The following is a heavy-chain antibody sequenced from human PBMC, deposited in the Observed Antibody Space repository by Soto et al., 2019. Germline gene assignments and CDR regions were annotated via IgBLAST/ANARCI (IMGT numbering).Heavy chain of an antibody. CDR1: GYTFTSYG. CDR2: ISAYNGNT. V-gene: IGHV1-18*01. J-gene: IGHJ6*02. Sequence: ASVKVSCKASGYTFTSYGISWVRQAPGQGLEWMGWISAYNGNTNYAQKLQGRVTMTTDTSTSTAYMELRSLRSDDTAVYYCARARWFGEQNYYYYGMDVWGQGTTVTVSS. CDR3: ARARWFGEQNYYYYGMDV. D-gene: IGHD3-10*01.